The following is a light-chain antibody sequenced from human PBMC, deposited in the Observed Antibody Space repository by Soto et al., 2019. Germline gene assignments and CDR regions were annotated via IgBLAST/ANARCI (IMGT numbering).Light chain of an antibody. CDR2: DAS. Sequence: EIVLTQSPGTLSLSPGERATLSCRASQSVSSYLAWYQQKPGQAPRLLIYDASNRATGIPDRFSGSGSGTDFSLTISRLEPEDFAVYYCQQYGSSPRTFGGGTKV. CDR1: QSVSSY. V-gene: IGKV3-20*01. J-gene: IGKJ4*01. CDR3: QQYGSSPRT.